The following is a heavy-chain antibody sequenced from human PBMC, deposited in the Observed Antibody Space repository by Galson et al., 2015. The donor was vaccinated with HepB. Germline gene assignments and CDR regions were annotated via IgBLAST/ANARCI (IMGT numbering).Heavy chain of an antibody. Sequence: SLRLSCAASGFTFSSYGMHWVRQAPGKGLEWVAVISYDGSNKYYADSVKGRFTISRDNAKNSLYLQMNSLRAEDTAVYYCARVGDDTENYYYMDVWGKGTTVTVSS. J-gene: IGHJ6*03. CDR2: ISYDGSNK. CDR1: GFTFSSYG. V-gene: IGHV3-30*03. D-gene: IGHD2-21*01. CDR3: ARVGDDTENYYYMDV.